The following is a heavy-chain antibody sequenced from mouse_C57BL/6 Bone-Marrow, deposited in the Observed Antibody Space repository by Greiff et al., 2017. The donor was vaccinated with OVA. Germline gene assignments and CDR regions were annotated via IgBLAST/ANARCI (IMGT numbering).Heavy chain of an antibody. V-gene: IGHV5-17*01. D-gene: IGHD2-3*01. Sequence: EVKLMESGGGLVKPGRTLKLSCAASGFSFSDYGMHWVRQAPEKGLAWVSYISSGSSTIYYADTVQGRFTISRDNAKNTLFLHMTSLRCEDTAMYYCASDCYYVSDYWGQGTTLTVSS. J-gene: IGHJ2*01. CDR3: ASDCYYVSDY. CDR2: ISSGSSTI. CDR1: GFSFSDYG.